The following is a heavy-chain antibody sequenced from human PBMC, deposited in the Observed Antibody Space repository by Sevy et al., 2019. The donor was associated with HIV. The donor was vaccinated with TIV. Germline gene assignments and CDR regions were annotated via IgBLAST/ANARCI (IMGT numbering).Heavy chain of an antibody. V-gene: IGHV3-23*01. D-gene: IGHD3-16*01. CDR2: VSPTSLST. J-gene: IGHJ4*01. CDR1: GFSFSNYV. Sequence: GGSLRLSCTASGFSFSNYVMAWVRQAPGKGLEWVSSVSPTSLSTYYAESVKDRFTISRDNSKNSLYLQMNSLRAEDTAIYYCAKLHSRMIPGNGALDYWGRGTLVTASS. CDR3: AKLHSRMIPGNGALDY.